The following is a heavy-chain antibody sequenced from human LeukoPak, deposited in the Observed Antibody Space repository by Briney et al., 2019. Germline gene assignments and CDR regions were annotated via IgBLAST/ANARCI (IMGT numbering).Heavy chain of an antibody. CDR2: ISSNGGST. V-gene: IGHV3-64D*09. Sequence: GGSLRLSCSASGFTFSTYAMHWARQAPGRGLEYVSAISSNGGSTYYADSVKGRFTISRDNSKNTLYLQMSSLRAEDTAVYHCVKDDSYYYDRSGRAYWGQGTLVTVSS. D-gene: IGHD3-22*01. J-gene: IGHJ4*02. CDR3: VKDDSYYYDRSGRAY. CDR1: GFTFSTYA.